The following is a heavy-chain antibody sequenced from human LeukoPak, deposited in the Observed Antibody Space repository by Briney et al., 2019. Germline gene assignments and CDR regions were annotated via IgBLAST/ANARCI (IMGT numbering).Heavy chain of an antibody. V-gene: IGHV1-18*01. D-gene: IGHD4-17*01. CDR2: ISAYNGNT. Sequence: ASVKVSCKASGYTFTSYGISWVRQAPGQGLEWMGWISAYNGNTNYAQKLQGRVTMTTDTSTSTAYMELRSLRSDDTAVYYCASATTVTTFLYYYYYMDVWGKGTTVTVSS. CDR3: ASATTVTTFLYYYYYMDV. J-gene: IGHJ6*03. CDR1: GYTFTSYG.